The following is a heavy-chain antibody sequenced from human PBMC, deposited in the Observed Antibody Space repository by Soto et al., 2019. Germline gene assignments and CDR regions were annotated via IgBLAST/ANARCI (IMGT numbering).Heavy chain of an antibody. CDR2: ISYDGSNK. V-gene: IGHV3-30*18. D-gene: IGHD3-9*01. Sequence: GGSLRLSCAASGFTFSSYGMHWVRQAPGKGLEWVAVISYDGSNKYYADSVKGRFTISRDNSKNTLYLQMNSLRAEDTAVYYCAKSLGYFARWGMDVWGQGTTVTVSS. J-gene: IGHJ6*02. CDR1: GFTFSSYG. CDR3: AKSLGYFARWGMDV.